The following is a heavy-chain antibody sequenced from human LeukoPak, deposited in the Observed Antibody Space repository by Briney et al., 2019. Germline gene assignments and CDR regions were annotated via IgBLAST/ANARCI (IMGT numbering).Heavy chain of an antibody. CDR3: ARHNVIGRFGESNSGYFDY. D-gene: IGHD3-10*01. J-gene: IGHJ4*02. V-gene: IGHV5-51*01. CDR1: GYSFTSYW. Sequence: GESLKISCKGSGYSFTSYWIGWVRQMPGKGLERMGIIYPGDSDTRYSPSFQGQVTISADKSISTAYLRWSSLKASDTAMYYCARHNVIGRFGESNSGYFDYWGQGTLVTVSS. CDR2: IYPGDSDT.